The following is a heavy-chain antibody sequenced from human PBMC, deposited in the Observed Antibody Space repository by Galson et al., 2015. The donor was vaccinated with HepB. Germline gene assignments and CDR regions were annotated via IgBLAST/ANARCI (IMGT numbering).Heavy chain of an antibody. D-gene: IGHD1-20*01. CDR3: ARGITGTSYGMDV. CDR2: IWYDGSNK. CDR1: GFTFSSYG. V-gene: IGHV3-33*01. Sequence: SLRLSCAASGFTFSSYGMHWVRQAPGKGLEWVAVIWYDGSNKYYADSVKGRFTISGDNSKNTLYLQMNSLRAEDTAVYYCARGITGTSYGMDVWGQGTTVTVSS. J-gene: IGHJ6*02.